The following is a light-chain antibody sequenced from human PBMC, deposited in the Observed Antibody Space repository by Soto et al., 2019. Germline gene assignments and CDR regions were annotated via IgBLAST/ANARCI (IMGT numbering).Light chain of an antibody. J-gene: IGKJ4*01. V-gene: IGKV1-5*03. CDR2: KAS. CDR1: QSISSW. Sequence: DIQMTQSPSTLSASVGDRVTITCRASQSISSWLAWYQQKPGKAPKLLIYKASSLESGVPSRFSGSGSGTEITLTISSLKPDDFATYYCQQYNSYSTFGGGTKVEIK. CDR3: QQYNSYST.